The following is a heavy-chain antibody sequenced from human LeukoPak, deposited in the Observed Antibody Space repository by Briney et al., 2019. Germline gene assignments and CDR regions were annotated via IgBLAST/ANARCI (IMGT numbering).Heavy chain of an antibody. J-gene: IGHJ4*02. CDR2: IIPIFGTA. CDR1: GGTFSSYA. CDR3: ASPIAAAGTLFDY. D-gene: IGHD6-13*01. Sequence: GASVKVSCKASGGTFSSYAISWVRQAPGQGLEWMGGIIPIFGTANYAQKFQGRVTITADKSTSTAYMELSSLGSEDTAVYYCASPIAAAGTLFDYWGQGTLVTVSS. V-gene: IGHV1-69*06.